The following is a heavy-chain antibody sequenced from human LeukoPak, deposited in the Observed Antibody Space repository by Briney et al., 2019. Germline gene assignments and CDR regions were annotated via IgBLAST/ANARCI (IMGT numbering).Heavy chain of an antibody. D-gene: IGHD1-26*01. J-gene: IGHJ4*02. V-gene: IGHV3-7*01. CDR3: AKPTRGSGSFLIDF. CDR2: MKPDGSLK. Sequence: GGSLRLSCAVSGFTFSSYWMSWVRQAPGKGPEWVANMKPDGSLKYYLDSVKGRFTISRDNSKNTLYLQMNSLRAEDTAVYYCAKPTRGSGSFLIDFWGQGTLVTVSS. CDR1: GFTFSSYW.